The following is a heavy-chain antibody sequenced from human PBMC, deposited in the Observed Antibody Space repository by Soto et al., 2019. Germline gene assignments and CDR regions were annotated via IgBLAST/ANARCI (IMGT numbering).Heavy chain of an antibody. V-gene: IGHV4-61*01. Sequence: SETLSLTCTVSCGSVSSGSYYWSWIRQPPGKGLEWIGYIYCSGSTNYNPSLKSRVTISVDTSKNQFSLKLSSVTAADTAVYYCARARYYGSGSPVWGQGTMVTVSS. CDR2: IYCSGST. D-gene: IGHD3-10*01. CDR3: ARARYYGSGSPV. J-gene: IGHJ3*01. CDR1: CGSVSSGSYY.